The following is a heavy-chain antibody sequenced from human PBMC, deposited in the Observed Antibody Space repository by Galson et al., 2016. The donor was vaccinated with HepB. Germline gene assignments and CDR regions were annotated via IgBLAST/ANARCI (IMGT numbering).Heavy chain of an antibody. CDR1: GFTFTTFG. CDR3: ARGFGSYYEAFDV. V-gene: IGHV3-33*01. Sequence: SLRLSCAASGFTFTTFGMHWVRQPLGKGLEWVALISYDGSTKYYADSVKGRFTISRDNFKNTLFIQMHSLRAGDTAVYYCARGFGSYYEAFDVWGQGTMVSVSS. CDR2: ISYDGSTK. J-gene: IGHJ3*01. D-gene: IGHD1-26*01.